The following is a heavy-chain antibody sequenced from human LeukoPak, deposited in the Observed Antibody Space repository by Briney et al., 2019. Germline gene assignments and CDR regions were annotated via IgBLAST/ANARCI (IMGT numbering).Heavy chain of an antibody. D-gene: IGHD6-13*01. J-gene: IGHJ6*02. CDR3: ARVVAAAGTRYYYYGMDV. CDR2: ISAYNGNT. Sequence: GASVKVSCKASGGTFSSYAISWVRQAPGQGLEWMGWISAYNGNTNYAQKLQGRVTMTTDTSTSTAYMELRSLRSDDTAVYYCARVVAAAGTRYYYYGMDVWGQGTTVTVSS. V-gene: IGHV1-18*01. CDR1: GGTFSSYA.